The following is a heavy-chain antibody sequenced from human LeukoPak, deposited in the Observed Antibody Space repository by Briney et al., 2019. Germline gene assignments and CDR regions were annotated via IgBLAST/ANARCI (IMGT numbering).Heavy chain of an antibody. Sequence: GASVKVSCKASGGTFSSYAISWVRQAPGQGLEWMGRIIPILGIANYAQKFQGRVTITADKSTSTAYMELSSLRSEDTAVYYCARDHRLSDSSSWYYYYYGMDVWGQGTTVTVSS. CDR3: ARDHRLSDSSSWYYYYYGMDV. CDR2: IIPILGIA. CDR1: GGTFSSYA. J-gene: IGHJ6*02. D-gene: IGHD6-13*01. V-gene: IGHV1-69*04.